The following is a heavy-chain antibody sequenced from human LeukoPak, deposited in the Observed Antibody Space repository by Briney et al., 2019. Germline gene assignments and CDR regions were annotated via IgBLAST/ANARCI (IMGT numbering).Heavy chain of an antibody. Sequence: ASVNVSCESSGYTFTSYAMHWVRQAPAQRLEWMGWINAGNGNTKYSQKFQGRVTITSDTSASTAYIELSSLRSEDTAVYYCARYYGGMAAAGSGYFDYWGQGTLVSVSS. J-gene: IGHJ4*02. V-gene: IGHV1-3*01. D-gene: IGHD6-13*01. CDR3: ARYYGGMAAAGSGYFDY. CDR1: GYTFTSYA. CDR2: INAGNGNT.